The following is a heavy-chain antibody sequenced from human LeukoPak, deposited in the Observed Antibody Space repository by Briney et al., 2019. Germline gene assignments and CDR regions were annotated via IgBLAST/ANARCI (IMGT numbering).Heavy chain of an antibody. CDR3: TRDATDYYYYYMDV. J-gene: IGHJ6*03. CDR1: GFTFSDYY. CDR2: ISSSGSTI. D-gene: IGHD2-15*01. Sequence: GGSLRLXCAASGFTFSDYYMSWIRQAPGKVLEWVSYISSSGSTIYYADSVKGRFTISRDNAKNSLYLQMNSLRAEDTAVYYCTRDATDYYYYYMDVWGKGTTVTVSS. V-gene: IGHV3-11*04.